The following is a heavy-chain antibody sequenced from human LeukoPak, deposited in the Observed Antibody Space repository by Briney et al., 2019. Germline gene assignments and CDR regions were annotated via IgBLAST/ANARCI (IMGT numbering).Heavy chain of an antibody. V-gene: IGHV3-30*18. CDR3: AKDLFVVVPAAMAPPGWFDP. CDR2: ISYDGSNK. D-gene: IGHD2-2*01. J-gene: IGHJ5*02. Sequence: GGSLRLSCAASGFTFSSYGMHWVRQAPGKGLEWVAVISYDGSNKYYADSVKGRFTISRDNSKNTLYLQMNSLRAEDTAVYYCAKDLFVVVPAAMAPPGWFDPWGQGTLVTVSS. CDR1: GFTFSSYG.